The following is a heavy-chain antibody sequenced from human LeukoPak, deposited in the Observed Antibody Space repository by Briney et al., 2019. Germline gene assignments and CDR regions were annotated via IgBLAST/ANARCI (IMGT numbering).Heavy chain of an antibody. CDR2: INPSGSST. Sequence: ASVKVSCKASGYTFTSYYMHWVRQAPGQGLEWMGIINPSGSSTSYAQKFQGRVTMTRDTSTSTVYMELSSLRSEDTAVYHCARGWAGNRLYYYYGMDVWGQGTTVTVSS. CDR1: GYTFTSYY. CDR3: ARGWAGNRLYYYYGMDV. V-gene: IGHV1-46*01. J-gene: IGHJ6*02. D-gene: IGHD6-19*01.